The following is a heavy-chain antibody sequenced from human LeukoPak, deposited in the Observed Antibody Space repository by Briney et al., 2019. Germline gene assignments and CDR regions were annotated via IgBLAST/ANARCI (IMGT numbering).Heavy chain of an antibody. CDR1: GFTFSSYA. D-gene: IGHD3-22*01. V-gene: IGHV3-30-3*01. CDR2: ISYDGSNK. J-gene: IGHJ5*02. Sequence: PGRSLRLSCAASGFTFSSYAMHWVRQAPGKGLEWVAVISYDGSNKYYADSVKGRFTISRDNSKNTLYQQMNSLRAEGTAVYYCARATYYYDSSSSWFDPWGQGTLVTVSS. CDR3: ARATYYYDSSSSWFDP.